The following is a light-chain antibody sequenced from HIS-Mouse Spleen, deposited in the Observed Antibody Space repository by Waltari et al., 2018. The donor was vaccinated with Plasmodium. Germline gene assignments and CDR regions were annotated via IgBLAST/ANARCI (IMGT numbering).Light chain of an antibody. J-gene: IGKJ3*01. CDR2: GAS. CDR1: QSVSSN. Sequence: IVMTLSTATLSVSPGQRATLSCRDSQSVSSNLAWYQQKPGQAPRLLIYGASTRATGIPARFSGSGSGTEFTLTISSLQSEDFAVYYCQQYNNWSFTFGPGTKVDIK. CDR3: QQYNNWSFT. V-gene: IGKV3-15*01.